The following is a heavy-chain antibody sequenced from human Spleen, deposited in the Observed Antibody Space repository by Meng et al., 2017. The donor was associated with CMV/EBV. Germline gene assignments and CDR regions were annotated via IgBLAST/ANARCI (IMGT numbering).Heavy chain of an antibody. V-gene: IGHV2-5*01. J-gene: IGHJ4*02. CDR2: IYWNDDK. CDR1: GFSLSSSGVG. D-gene: IGHD1-26*01. CDR3: AHRLAITSAGYYYSDH. Sequence: SGPTLVKPTQTLTLTCTFPGFSLSSSGVGVGWIRQPPGKALEWLALIYWNDDKRYSPFLKSRLTITKDTSKNQVVLTMTNMDPVDTATYYCAHRLAITSAGYYYSDHWGQGTLVTVS.